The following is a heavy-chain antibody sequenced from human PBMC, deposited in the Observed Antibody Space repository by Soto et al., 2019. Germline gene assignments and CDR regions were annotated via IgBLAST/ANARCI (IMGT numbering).Heavy chain of an antibody. CDR2: IYYSGST. J-gene: IGHJ6*03. Sequence: SETLSLTCTVSGGSISSSSYYWGWIRQPPGKGLEWIGSIYYSGSTYYNPSLKSRVTISVDTSKNQFSLKLSSVTAADTAVYYFARQTTKWPHRYYYYYYYMDVWGKGTTVTVSS. V-gene: IGHV4-39*01. CDR3: ARQTTKWPHRYYYYYYYMDV. CDR1: GGSISSSSYY. D-gene: IGHD1-1*01.